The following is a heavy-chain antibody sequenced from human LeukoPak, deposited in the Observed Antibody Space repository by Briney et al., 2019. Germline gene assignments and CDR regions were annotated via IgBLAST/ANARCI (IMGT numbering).Heavy chain of an antibody. J-gene: IGHJ4*02. CDR2: ISGSGGST. D-gene: IGHD3-10*01. Sequence: GGSLRLSCAASGFTFSSYAMSWVRQAPGKGLEWVSAISGSGGSTYYADSVKGRFTIFRDNSKNTLYLQMNSLRAEDTAVYYCAKDPAAIRVGDYWGQGTLVTVSS. CDR3: AKDPAAIRVGDY. V-gene: IGHV3-23*01. CDR1: GFTFSSYA.